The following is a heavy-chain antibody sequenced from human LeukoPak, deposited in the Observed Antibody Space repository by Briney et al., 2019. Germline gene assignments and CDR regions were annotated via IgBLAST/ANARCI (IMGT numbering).Heavy chain of an antibody. J-gene: IGHJ6*02. D-gene: IGHD2-21*01. V-gene: IGHV5-51*01. CDR2: IYPGDSDT. CDR3: ARLAYCGGDCYAYGMDV. CDR1: GYSFTSYW. Sequence: GESLKISCKGSGYSFTSYWIGWVRQMPGKGLEWMGIIYPGDSDTRYSPSFQGQVTISADKSISTAYLQWSSLKASDTAMYYCARLAYCGGDCYAYGMDVWAKGPRSPSP.